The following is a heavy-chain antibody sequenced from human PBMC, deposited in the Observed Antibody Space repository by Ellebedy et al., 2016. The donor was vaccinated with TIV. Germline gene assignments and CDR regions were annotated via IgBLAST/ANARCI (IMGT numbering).Heavy chain of an antibody. CDR2: IYYSGST. J-gene: IGHJ3*01. CDR3: ARTTAFDV. CDR1: GGSINDYY. D-gene: IGHD1-14*01. V-gene: IGHV4-59*01. Sequence: SETLSLTXTVSGGSINDYYWSWIRQPPGKGLEWIGYIYYSGSTNYNPSLKSRVTISVDTSKNQISLKLSSVTAADTAVYYCARTTAFDVWGQGTMVTVSS.